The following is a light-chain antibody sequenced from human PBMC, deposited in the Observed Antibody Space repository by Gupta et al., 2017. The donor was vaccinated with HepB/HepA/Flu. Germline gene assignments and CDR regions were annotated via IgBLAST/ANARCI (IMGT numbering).Light chain of an antibody. CDR3: SSYTSSTTPYV. J-gene: IGLJ1*01. CDR2: DVS. V-gene: IGLV2-14*03. Sequence: QSALTQPASVSGFLGQSITISCTVTSSDIGTYNYVSWYQQHPGKAPKVMVYDVSNRPSGVSNRFSGSKSGNTASLTISGLEAEDEADYYCSSYTSSTTPYVFGTGTKVTVL. CDR1: SSDIGTYNY.